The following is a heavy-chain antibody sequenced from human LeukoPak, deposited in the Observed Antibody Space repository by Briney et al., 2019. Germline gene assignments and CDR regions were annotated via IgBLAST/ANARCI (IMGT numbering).Heavy chain of an antibody. V-gene: IGHV1-18*01. D-gene: IGHD3-22*01. CDR2: ISAYNGNT. CDR1: GYTFTSYG. CDR3: ASLYYDSSGYYSFDY. J-gene: IGHJ4*02. Sequence: ASVKVSCKASGYTFTSYGISWVRQAPRQGLEWMGWISAYNGNTNYAQKLQGRVPMTTDTTTSTAYMELRSLRSDDTAVYYCASLYYDSSGYYSFDYWGQGTLVTVSS.